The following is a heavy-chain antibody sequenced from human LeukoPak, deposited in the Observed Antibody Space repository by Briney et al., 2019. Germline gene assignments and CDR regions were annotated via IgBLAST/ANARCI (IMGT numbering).Heavy chain of an antibody. CDR2: INHSGST. V-gene: IGHV4-34*01. Sequence: SETLSLTCAVYGGSFSGYYWSWIRQPLRKGLEWIGEINHSGSTNYNPSLKSRVTISVDTSKNQFSLKLSSVTAADTAVYYCARGCKVGATREDAFDIWGQGTMVTVSS. D-gene: IGHD1-26*01. CDR3: ARGCKVGATREDAFDI. CDR1: GGSFSGYY. J-gene: IGHJ3*02.